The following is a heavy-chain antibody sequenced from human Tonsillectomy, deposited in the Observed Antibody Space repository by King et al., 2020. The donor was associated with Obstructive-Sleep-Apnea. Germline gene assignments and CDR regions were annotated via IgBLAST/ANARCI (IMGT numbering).Heavy chain of an antibody. D-gene: IGHD3-10*01. CDR2: ISSSGSYM. CDR1: GFTFRNYN. V-gene: IGHV3-21*01. CDR3: ARADYYGSGFFDY. J-gene: IGHJ4*02. Sequence: VQLVESGGGLVKPGGSLRLSCAASGFTFRNYNMDWVRQAPGKGLEWVASISSSGSYMYYADSLKGRSTISRDNAKNSLSLQMHSRRAEDTAVYYCARADYYGSGFFDYWGQGTLVTVSS.